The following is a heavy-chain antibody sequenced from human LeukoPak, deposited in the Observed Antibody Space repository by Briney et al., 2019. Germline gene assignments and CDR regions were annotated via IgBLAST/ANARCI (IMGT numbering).Heavy chain of an antibody. D-gene: IGHD3-22*01. CDR2: ISGSGGST. V-gene: IGHV3-23*01. Sequence: GGSLRLSCAASGFTFSSYAMSWVHQAPGKGLEWVSAISGSGGSTYYADSVKGRFTISRDNSKNTLYLQMNSLRAEDTAVYYCAKITMIVVAPGAFDIWGQGTMVTVSS. J-gene: IGHJ3*02. CDR3: AKITMIVVAPGAFDI. CDR1: GFTFSSYA.